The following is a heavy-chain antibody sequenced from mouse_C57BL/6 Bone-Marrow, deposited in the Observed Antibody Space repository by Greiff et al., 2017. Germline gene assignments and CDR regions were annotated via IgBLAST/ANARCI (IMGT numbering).Heavy chain of an antibody. CDR3: ASSYYGSSSWFAY. Sequence: VKLMESGPGLVAPSQSLSITCTVSGFSLTSYGVDWVRQSPGKGLEWLGVIWGVGSTNYNSALKSRLSISKENSKSQVFLKMNSLQTDDTAMYYGASSYYGSSSWFAYWGQGTLVTGSA. CDR2: IWGVGST. V-gene: IGHV2-6*01. J-gene: IGHJ3*01. CDR1: GFSLTSYG. D-gene: IGHD1-1*01.